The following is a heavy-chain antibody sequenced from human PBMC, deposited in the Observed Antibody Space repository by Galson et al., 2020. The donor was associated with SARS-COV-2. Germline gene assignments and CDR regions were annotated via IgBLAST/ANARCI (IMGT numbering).Heavy chain of an antibody. CDR2: ISSSSSTI. D-gene: IGHD3-22*01. J-gene: IGHJ2*01. CDR3: ARGDPVSSGYYPPWYFDR. Sequence: GSLRLSCAASGFTFSSYSMNWVRQAPGKGLEWVSYISSSSSTIYYADSVKGRFTISRDNAKNSLYLQMNSLRAEDTAVYYCARGDPVSSGYYPPWYFDRWGRGTLVTVSS. CDR1: GFTFSSYS. V-gene: IGHV3-48*04.